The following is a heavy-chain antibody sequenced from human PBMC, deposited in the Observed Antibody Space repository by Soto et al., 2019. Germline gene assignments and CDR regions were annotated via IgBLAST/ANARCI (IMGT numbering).Heavy chain of an antibody. D-gene: IGHD6-13*01. V-gene: IGHV1-18*01. CDR3: ARDLSAGMIDY. Sequence: QVQLVQSGAEVKKPGASVKVSCKASGYTFTSYGISWVRQAPGQGLEWMGWISAYNGNTKYVQKLQGRVTMTTDTSTSTAYMELTCLGSDDTAVYCSARDLSAGMIDYWGQGTLVTLSS. J-gene: IGHJ4*02. CDR2: ISAYNGNT. CDR1: GYTFTSYG.